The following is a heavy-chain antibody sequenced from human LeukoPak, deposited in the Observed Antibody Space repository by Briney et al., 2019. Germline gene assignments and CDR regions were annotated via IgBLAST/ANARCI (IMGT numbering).Heavy chain of an antibody. Sequence: PSETLSLTCTVSGGSISGYYWSWVRQPPGKGLEWIGYIYDSGTTNYNPSLKSRVTISEDTSKNQFSLKLTSVTAADTAVYYCAKPYYYGSRSYMDYWGQGTLVTVSS. CDR2: IYDSGTT. J-gene: IGHJ4*02. D-gene: IGHD3-10*01. CDR1: GGSISGYY. CDR3: AKPYYYGSRSYMDY. V-gene: IGHV4-59*01.